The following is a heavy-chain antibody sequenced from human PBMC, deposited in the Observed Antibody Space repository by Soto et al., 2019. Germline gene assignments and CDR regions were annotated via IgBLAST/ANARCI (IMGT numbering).Heavy chain of an antibody. V-gene: IGHV1-18*01. CDR2: ISAYNGNT. CDR3: AKGFGNYWAFDS. CDR1: GYTLTSYG. Sequence: ASVKVSCKASGYTLTSYGISWVRQAPGQGLEWMGWISAYNGNTNYAQKLQGRVTMTTDTSTSTAYMELRSLRAEDTAVYYCAKGFGNYWAFDSWGQGTLVTVSS. J-gene: IGHJ4*02. D-gene: IGHD1-26*01.